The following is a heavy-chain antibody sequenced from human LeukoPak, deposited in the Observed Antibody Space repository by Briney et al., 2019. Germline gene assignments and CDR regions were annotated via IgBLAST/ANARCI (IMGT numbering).Heavy chain of an antibody. D-gene: IGHD3-22*01. CDR1: GGPISSGSYY. CDR2: IYASGST. V-gene: IGHV4-61*02. CDR3: ARGTMIFDY. J-gene: IGHJ4*02. Sequence: PSETLSLTCTVSGGPISSGSYYWSWIRQPAGKGLEWIGRIYASGSTNYNPSLKSRVTIPVDTSKNQFSLKLSSVTAADTAVYYCARGTMIFDYWGQGTLVTVSS.